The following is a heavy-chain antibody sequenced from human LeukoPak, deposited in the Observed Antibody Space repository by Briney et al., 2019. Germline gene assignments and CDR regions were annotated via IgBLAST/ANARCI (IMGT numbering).Heavy chain of an antibody. V-gene: IGHV4-34*01. CDR2: MNPSGST. Sequence: PSETLSLTCAVYGGSFSGYYWTWIRQTPEKGLEWIGEMNPSGSTNYNPSLKSRVTISVDTSKNQFSLKLSSVTAADTAVYYCARVYYYDSSGYFDYWGQGTLVTVSS. J-gene: IGHJ4*02. D-gene: IGHD3-22*01. CDR3: ARVYYYDSSGYFDY. CDR1: GGSFSGYY.